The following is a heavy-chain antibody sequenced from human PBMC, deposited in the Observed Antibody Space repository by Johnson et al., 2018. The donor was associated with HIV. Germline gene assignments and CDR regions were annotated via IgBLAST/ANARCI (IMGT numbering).Heavy chain of an antibody. CDR1: GFTFSSYG. D-gene: IGHD6-19*01. CDR3: ARVAVAGTYAFDI. CDR2: IWYDGSNK. V-gene: IGHV3-33*08. Sequence: QVQLVESGGGLVQPGGSLRLSCGASGFTFSSYGMHWVRQAPGKGLEWVAVIWYDGSNKYYADSVKGRFTISRDNSKNTLYLQMNSLRAEDTAVYDCARVAVAGTYAFDIWGEGTMVTVSS. J-gene: IGHJ3*02.